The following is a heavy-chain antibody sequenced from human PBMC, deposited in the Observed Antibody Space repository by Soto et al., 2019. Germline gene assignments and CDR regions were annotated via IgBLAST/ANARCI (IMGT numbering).Heavy chain of an antibody. CDR2: ISGSGGST. CDR3: AKVDYGDYTVSY. Sequence: EVQLLESGGGLVQPGGSLRLSCAASGFTFSSYAMSWVRQAPEKGLEWVSAISGSGGSTYYADSVKGRFTISRDNSKNTLYLQMNSLRAEDTAVYYCAKVDYGDYTVSYWGQGTLVTVSS. CDR1: GFTFSSYA. J-gene: IGHJ4*02. D-gene: IGHD4-17*01. V-gene: IGHV3-23*01.